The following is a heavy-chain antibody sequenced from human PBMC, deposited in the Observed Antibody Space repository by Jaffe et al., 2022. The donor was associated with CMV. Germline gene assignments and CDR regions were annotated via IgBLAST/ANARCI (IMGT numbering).Heavy chain of an antibody. CDR1: GFTFSSYW. CDR2: INSDGSST. Sequence: EVQLVESGGGLVQPGGSLRLSCAASGFTFSSYWMHWVRQAPGKGLVWVSRINSDGSSTSYADSVKGRFTISRDNAKNTLYLQMNSLRAEDTAVYYCARSLPHYCGGDCQSDWGQGTLVTVSS. J-gene: IGHJ4*02. V-gene: IGHV3-74*01. D-gene: IGHD2-21*02. CDR3: ARSLPHYCGGDCQSD.